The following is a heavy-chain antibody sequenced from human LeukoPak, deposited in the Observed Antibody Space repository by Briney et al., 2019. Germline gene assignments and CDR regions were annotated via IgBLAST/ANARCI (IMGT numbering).Heavy chain of an antibody. V-gene: IGHV3-48*03. CDR3: ARWQNYYYYMDV. J-gene: IGHJ6*03. CDR2: ITTSGSTI. Sequence: GGSLRPSCAASGFTFSNYEMNWVRQAPGKGLEWVSYITTSGSTIYYADSVKGRFTISRDNAKNSLYLQMNSLRAEDTAVYYCARWQNYYYYMDVWGKGTTVTVSS. CDR1: GFTFSNYE.